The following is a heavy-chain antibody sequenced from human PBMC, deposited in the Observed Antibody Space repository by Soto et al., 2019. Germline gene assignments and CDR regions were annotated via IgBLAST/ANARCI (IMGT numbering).Heavy chain of an antibody. V-gene: IGHV3-74*01. CDR2: INSDGSST. CDR3: ARDLHEDWFDP. J-gene: IGHJ5*02. CDR1: GFSFSSYW. Sequence: EVQLVESGGGLVQPGGSLRLSCAASGFSFSSYWMYWVRQAPGKGLVWVSRINSDGSSTTYADSVKGRFTISRDNAKNTLYLQMNSLRAEDTAVYYCARDLHEDWFDPWGQGTLVTVSS.